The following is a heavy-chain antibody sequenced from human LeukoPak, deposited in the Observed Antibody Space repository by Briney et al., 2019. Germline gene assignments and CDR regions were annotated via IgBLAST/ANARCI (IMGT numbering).Heavy chain of an antibody. J-gene: IGHJ4*02. Sequence: PSETLSLTCAVSGGSISSSNWWSWVRQPPGKGLEWIGEIYHSGSTNYNPSLKSRVTMSVDKSKNQFSLKLSSVTAADTAVYYCARLVQDDILTGYSTYYFDYWGQGTLVTVSS. CDR3: ARLVQDDILTGYSTYYFDY. D-gene: IGHD3-9*01. CDR2: IYHSGST. V-gene: IGHV4-4*02. CDR1: GGSISSSNW.